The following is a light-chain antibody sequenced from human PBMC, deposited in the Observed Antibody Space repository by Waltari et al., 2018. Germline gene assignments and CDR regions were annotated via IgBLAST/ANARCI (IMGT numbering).Light chain of an antibody. Sequence: QSALTQAAPVSGSPGQSIPVSCTGTGSEDGGFGFVAWYHQHPGKVPKLLLFPVDNRPADVSRRFSGSKSGNTASLIISGLQPEYEAQYYCASFASDNTVLFGGGT. CDR3: ASFASDNTVL. J-gene: IGLJ2*01. V-gene: IGLV2-14*01. CDR1: GSEDGGFGF. CDR2: PVD.